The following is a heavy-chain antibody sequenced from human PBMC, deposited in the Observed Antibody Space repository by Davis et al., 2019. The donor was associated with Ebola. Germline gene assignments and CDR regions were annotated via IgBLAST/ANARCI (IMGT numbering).Heavy chain of an antibody. CDR3: AGIAARAYYYGMDV. V-gene: IGHV3-33*01. CDR1: GFTFRSYG. J-gene: IGHJ6*02. CDR2: VWYDGTHK. D-gene: IGHD6-6*01. Sequence: GESLKISCAASGFTFRSYGMHWVRQAPGKGLEWVAVVWYDGTHKYYGDTVKGRFTVSRDNSKNTLYLQMNSLRAEDTAVYYCAGIAARAYYYGMDVWGQGTTVTVSS.